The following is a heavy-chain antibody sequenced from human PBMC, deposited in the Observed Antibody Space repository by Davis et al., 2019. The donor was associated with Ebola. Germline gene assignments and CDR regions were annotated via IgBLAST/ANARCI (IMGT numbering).Heavy chain of an antibody. CDR1: GFTFSSYA. Sequence: GESLKISCAASGFTFSSYAMHWVRQAPGKGLEWVAVISYDGSNKYYADSVKGRFTISRDNAKNSLYLQMNSLRAEDTAVYYCAREEIVVVPAARSYNWFDPWGQGTLVTVSS. V-gene: IGHV3-30-3*01. D-gene: IGHD2-2*01. CDR3: AREEIVVVPAARSYNWFDP. CDR2: ISYDGSNK. J-gene: IGHJ5*02.